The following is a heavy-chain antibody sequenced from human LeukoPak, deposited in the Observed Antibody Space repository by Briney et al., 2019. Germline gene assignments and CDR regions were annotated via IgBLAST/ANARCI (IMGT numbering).Heavy chain of an antibody. J-gene: IGHJ4*02. CDR3: TVDRRSSSWYQPFDY. D-gene: IGHD6-13*01. Sequence: GGSLRLSCAASGFTFSNYGMSWVRQAPGKGLEWVANIKQDGSEKYYVDSVKGRFTISRDNAKNSMYLQMSSLRAEDTAVYYCTVDRRSSSWYQPFDYWGQGTLVTVSS. V-gene: IGHV3-7*01. CDR2: IKQDGSEK. CDR1: GFTFSNYG.